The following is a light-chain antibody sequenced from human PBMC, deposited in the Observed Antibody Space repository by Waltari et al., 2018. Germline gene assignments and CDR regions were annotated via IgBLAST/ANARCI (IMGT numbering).Light chain of an antibody. V-gene: IGLV2-14*03. CDR3: SSYTSTSTFV. CDR2: DVV. CDR1: SNDIGDYNY. J-gene: IGLJ1*01. Sequence: QSALTQPASVSGSPGQSITISCPGTSNDIGDYNYVSWYQQHPGKVPNLMIYDVVGRPSGVADRFSGSKSGNTASLTISGLQTEDEADYYCSSYTSTSTFVFGSGTKVTVL.